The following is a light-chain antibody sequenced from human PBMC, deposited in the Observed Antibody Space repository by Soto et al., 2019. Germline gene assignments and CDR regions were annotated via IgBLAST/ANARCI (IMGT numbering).Light chain of an antibody. Sequence: QSALTQPPSGSGSPGQSVTISCTGTSSDVGGYDYVSWYQQRPGKAPKLLIHEVTKRPSGVPDRFSGSKSGNTASLTVSGLQAEDEADYYCSSYAGRTLYVFGTGTKVTVL. CDR2: EVT. CDR3: SSYAGRTLYV. V-gene: IGLV2-8*01. CDR1: SSDVGGYDY. J-gene: IGLJ1*01.